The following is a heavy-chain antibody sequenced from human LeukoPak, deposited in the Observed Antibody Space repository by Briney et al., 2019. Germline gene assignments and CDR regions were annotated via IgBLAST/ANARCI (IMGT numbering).Heavy chain of an antibody. CDR2: ISSSINTV. J-gene: IGHJ6*04. D-gene: IGHD3-10*02. CDR1: GFTFSSYT. CDR3: AELGITMIGGV. V-gene: IGHV3-21*01. Sequence: GGSLRLSCAASGFTFSSYTMNWVRQAPGMGLEWVSSISSSINTVKYADSVKGRFTISRDNAKNSLYLQMNSLRAEDTAVYYCAELGITMIGGVWGKGTTVTVSS.